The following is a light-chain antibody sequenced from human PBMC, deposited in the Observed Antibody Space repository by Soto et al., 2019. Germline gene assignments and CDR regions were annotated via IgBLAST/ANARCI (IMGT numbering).Light chain of an antibody. CDR1: QGIVNA. CDR2: GAS. J-gene: IGKJ1*01. CDR3: LKDINYPWT. V-gene: IGKV1-6*01. Sequence: AIQMTHSPSSLSASVVDIVTISCRASQGIVNALGWYQQKPGKPPKVLIYGASNLQSGVPPRFSGSGSGTDFTLAISSLQPEDSATYYCLKDINYPWTFGQGTKVDIK.